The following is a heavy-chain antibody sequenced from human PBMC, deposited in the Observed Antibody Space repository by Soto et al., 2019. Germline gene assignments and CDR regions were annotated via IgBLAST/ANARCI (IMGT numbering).Heavy chain of an antibody. Sequence: SETLSLTCTVSGGSISSYYWSWIRQPPGKELGWFGYIYYGGSPXXXPXXXXXXXXXXXXXXTQFSLKLSSVTAADTAVYYCGGRSTGNYYYYYMEVGGKGPTVTVSS. CDR1: GGSISSYY. V-gene: IGHV4-59*01. D-gene: IGHD3-16*01. CDR3: GGRSTGNYYYYYMEV. CDR2: IYYGGSP. J-gene: IGHJ6*03.